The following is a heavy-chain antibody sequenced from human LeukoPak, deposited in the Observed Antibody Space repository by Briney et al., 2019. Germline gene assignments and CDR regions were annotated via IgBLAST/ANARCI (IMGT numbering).Heavy chain of an antibody. D-gene: IGHD6-13*01. CDR3: ARGSDSSSDY. J-gene: IGHJ4*02. CDR1: GYTFTSYD. V-gene: IGHV1-8*03. CDR2: MNPNSGNT. Sequence: GPSVKVSCKASGYTFTSYDINWVRQATGQGLEWMGWMNPNSGNTGYAEKFQGRGTITRNTAISTAYMELSSLRSEDTAVYYCARGSDSSSDYWGQGTLVTVSS.